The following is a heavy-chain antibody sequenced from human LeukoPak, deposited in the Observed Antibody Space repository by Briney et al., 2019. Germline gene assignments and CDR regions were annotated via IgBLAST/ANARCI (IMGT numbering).Heavy chain of an antibody. Sequence: SETLSLTCTVSGGSISSSSYYWGWIRQPPGKGLEWIGSIYYSGSTYYNPSLKGRVTISVDTSKNQFSLKLSSVTAADTAVYYCARRNIAAAAPFDYWGQGTLVTVSS. CDR3: ARRNIAAAAPFDY. D-gene: IGHD6-13*01. J-gene: IGHJ4*02. CDR1: GGSISSSSYY. V-gene: IGHV4-39*01. CDR2: IYYSGST.